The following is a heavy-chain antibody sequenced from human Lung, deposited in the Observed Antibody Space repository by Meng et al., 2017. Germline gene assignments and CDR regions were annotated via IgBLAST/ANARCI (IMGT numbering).Heavy chain of an antibody. CDR1: GGSISSSNYY. CDR2: IYNSGST. J-gene: IGHJ2*01. CDR3: ARGQKGYFDL. Sequence: QVQLQASGPGLVNPSQTLSLTCTVSGGSISSSNYYWSWIRQPPGKGLEWSGHIYNSGSTYYNPSLKSRITISVDTSKNQFSLKLSSVTAADTAVYYCARGQKGYFDLWGRGTLVTVSS. V-gene: IGHV4-30-4*01.